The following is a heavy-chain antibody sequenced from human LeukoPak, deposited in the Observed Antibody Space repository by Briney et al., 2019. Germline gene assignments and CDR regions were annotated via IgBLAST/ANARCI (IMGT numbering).Heavy chain of an antibody. D-gene: IGHD2-2*01. CDR2: INHSGST. V-gene: IGHV4-34*01. Sequence: PSKTLSLTCAVYGGSFSGYYWSWIRQPPGKGLEWIGEINHSGSTNYNPSLKSRVTISVDTSKNQFSLKLSSVTAADTAVYYCARVRRDVVVVPAAYFFDYWGQGTLVTVSS. CDR3: ARVRRDVVVVPAAYFFDY. CDR1: GGSFSGYY. J-gene: IGHJ4*02.